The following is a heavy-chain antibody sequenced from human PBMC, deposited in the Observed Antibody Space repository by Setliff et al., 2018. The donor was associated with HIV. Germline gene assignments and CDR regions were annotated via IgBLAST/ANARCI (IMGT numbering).Heavy chain of an antibody. CDR2: ISGSGGNT. V-gene: IGHV3-64*04. D-gene: IGHD3-16*01. CDR1: GFSFSNYA. CDR3: AAVPWGHSSLIIDH. Sequence: GSLRLSCSASGFSFSNYAMHWVRQAPGKGLEYVSAISGSGGNTYYTDSVKGRFTISRDNAKNSVYLQMHSLRVEDTAVYYCAAVPWGHSSLIIDHWGQGTPVTVSS. J-gene: IGHJ4*02.